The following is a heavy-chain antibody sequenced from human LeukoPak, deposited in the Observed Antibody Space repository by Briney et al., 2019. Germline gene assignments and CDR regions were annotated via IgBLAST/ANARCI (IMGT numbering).Heavy chain of an antibody. CDR3: ASALGTYYASGSYYYFDY. Sequence: GGSLRLSCAASGFTFSSYSMNWVRQAPGKGLEWVSHITSSSNVIYYADSVKGRFTISRDNAQNSLFLQMNSLRDEDTAVYYCASALGTYYASGSYYYFDYWGQGTLVNVAS. CDR1: GFTFSSYS. D-gene: IGHD3-10*01. CDR2: ITSSSNVI. V-gene: IGHV3-48*02. J-gene: IGHJ4*02.